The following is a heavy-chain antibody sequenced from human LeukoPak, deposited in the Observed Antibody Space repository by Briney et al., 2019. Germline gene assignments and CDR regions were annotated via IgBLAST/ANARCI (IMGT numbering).Heavy chain of an antibody. CDR1: GFSFSIYW. D-gene: IGHD3-3*02. CDR2: IKPDGGDK. Sequence: GGSLRLSCSASGFSFSIYWMSWVRQAPGKGLEWVANIKPDGGDKYYVDSVKGRFTISRDNAKNSLYLQMNSLRAEDTAVYYCTAGALVYWGRGTLINVSS. V-gene: IGHV3-7*01. J-gene: IGHJ4*02. CDR3: TAGALVY.